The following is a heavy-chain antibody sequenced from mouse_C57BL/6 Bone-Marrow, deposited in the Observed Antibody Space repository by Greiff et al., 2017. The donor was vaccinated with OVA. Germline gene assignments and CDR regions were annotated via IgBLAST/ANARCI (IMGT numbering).Heavy chain of an antibody. D-gene: IGHD1-1*01. CDR3: VRRDCYYGSGAMDY. CDR1: GFSFNTYA. J-gene: IGHJ4*01. Sequence: EVKLMESGGGLVQPKGSLKLSCAASGFSFNTYAMNWVRQAPGKGLEWVARIRSKSNNYATYYADSVKDRFTSSRDDSESMLYLQMNNLKTEDTAMYYCVRRDCYYGSGAMDYWGQGTSVTVSS. V-gene: IGHV10-1*01. CDR2: IRSKSNNYAT.